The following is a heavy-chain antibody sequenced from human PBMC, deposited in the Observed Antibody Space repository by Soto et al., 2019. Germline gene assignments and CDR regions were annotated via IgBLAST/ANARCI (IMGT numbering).Heavy chain of an antibody. CDR3: ARDLTTGTGAGYYGMDV. D-gene: IGHD1-1*01. J-gene: IGHJ6*02. CDR1: GFTFSSYS. V-gene: IGHV3-48*02. CDR2: ISSSSSTI. Sequence: EVQLVESGGGLVQPGGSLRLSCAASGFTFSSYSMNWVRQAPGKGLEWVSYISSSSSTIYYADSVKGRFTISRDNAKNSLYLQMNSLRDEDTAVYYCARDLTTGTGAGYYGMDVWGQGTTVTVSS.